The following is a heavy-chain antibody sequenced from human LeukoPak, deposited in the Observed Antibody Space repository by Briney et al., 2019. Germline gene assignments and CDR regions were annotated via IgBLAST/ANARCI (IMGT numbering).Heavy chain of an antibody. CDR2: IYTSGSN. CDR3: ARDSDSYWYFDL. CDR1: GGSISSGSYY. V-gene: IGHV4-61*02. J-gene: IGHJ2*01. D-gene: IGHD3-22*01. Sequence: SETLSLTCTVSGGSISSGSYYWGWLRQTAGKGLEWIGRIYTSGSNNDNTSRKSRVNISVDTSKNQFSLKLSSVTAADTAVYYCARDSDSYWYFDLWGRGTLVTVSS.